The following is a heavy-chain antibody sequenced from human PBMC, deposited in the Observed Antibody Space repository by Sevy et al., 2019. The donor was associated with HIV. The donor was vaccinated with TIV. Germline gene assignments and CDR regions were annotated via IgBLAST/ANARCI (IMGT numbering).Heavy chain of an antibody. CDR3: VREGGSGWYNFDY. D-gene: IGHD6-19*01. Sequence: GGSLRLSCAASGFTFSSYSMDWVRRAPVKGLEWVSCRSSSTNYIDYADSVKGRFTISRDNAKNSLFLQMNSLRAEDTAVYYSVREGGSGWYNFDYWGQGTLVTVSS. CDR1: GFTFSSYS. J-gene: IGHJ4*02. CDR2: RSSSTNYI. V-gene: IGHV3-21*01.